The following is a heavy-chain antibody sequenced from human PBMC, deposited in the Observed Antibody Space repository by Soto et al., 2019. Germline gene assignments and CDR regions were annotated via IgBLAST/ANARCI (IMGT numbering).Heavy chain of an antibody. CDR1: GFTFSSYW. J-gene: IGHJ4*02. D-gene: IGHD5-18*01. Sequence: PGGSLRLSCAASGFTFSSYWMHWVRQAPGKGLVWVSRINSDGSSTSYADSVKGRFTISRDNAKNTLYLQMNSLRAEDTAVYYCARAWGYSYGLYYVDYWGQGTLVTVSS. V-gene: IGHV3-74*01. CDR2: INSDGSST. CDR3: ARAWGYSYGLYYVDY.